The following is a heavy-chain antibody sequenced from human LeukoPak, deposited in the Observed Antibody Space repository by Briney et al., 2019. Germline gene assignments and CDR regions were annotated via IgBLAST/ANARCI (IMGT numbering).Heavy chain of an antibody. D-gene: IGHD3-10*01. Sequence: ASVKVSCKASGYTFTSNYMHWVRQAPGQGLEWMGVIAPSSGTTSYAQKFQGRVTMTRDTSTSTLYMELSSLTSEDTAVYYCASYGPIIYWGQGTLVTVSS. CDR1: GYTFTSNY. CDR3: ASYGPIIY. CDR2: IAPSSGTT. J-gene: IGHJ4*02. V-gene: IGHV1-46*01.